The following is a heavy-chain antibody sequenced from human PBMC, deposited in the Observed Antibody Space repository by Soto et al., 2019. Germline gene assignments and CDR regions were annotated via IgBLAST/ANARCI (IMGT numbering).Heavy chain of an antibody. CDR1: GYTFYSYD. CDR3: ARARATVTTERALGY. J-gene: IGHJ4*02. V-gene: IGHV1-18*01. CDR2: TSAYNSDS. Sequence: QVQLVQSGPEVKKPGASVKVSCKTSGYTFYSYDITWVRQAPGQGLEWMGTTSAYNSDSNVAQNLQGRVTMTIDKSTATACMDLKNLTSDDTAVYYCARARATVTTERALGYWGQGTLVTVSS. D-gene: IGHD4-17*01.